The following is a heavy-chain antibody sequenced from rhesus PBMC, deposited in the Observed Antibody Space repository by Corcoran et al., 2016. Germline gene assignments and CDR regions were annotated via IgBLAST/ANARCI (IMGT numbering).Heavy chain of an antibody. J-gene: IGHJ5-2*02. CDR2: IRSGGTN. CDR1: GYSISSGYY. CDR3: ARYFDSLDV. Sequence: QVQLQESGPGLVKPSETLSLTCAVSGYSISSGYYWGWSRQPPGKGLEWMGHIRSGGTNSLNPSLMSRVPISPDTSNNQFSLKLSSVTAADTAVYSCARYFDSLDVWGRGVLVTVSS. D-gene: IGHD2-27*01. V-gene: IGHV4S14*01.